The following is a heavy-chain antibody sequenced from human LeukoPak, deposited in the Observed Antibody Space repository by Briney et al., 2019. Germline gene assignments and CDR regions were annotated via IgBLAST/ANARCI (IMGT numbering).Heavy chain of an antibody. CDR2: IHHSGNS. CDR3: TRGHWGLQS. D-gene: IGHD7-27*01. J-gene: IGHJ5*02. V-gene: IGHV4-59*02. CDR1: GASVADYY. Sequence: SETLSLTCTVSGASVADYYWSWIRQSPGKGLEWISYIHHSGNSDYNPSLRSRVTTSLDTSKNQFSLNLISVTAADTAVYYCTRGHWGLQSWSQGTLVTVSS.